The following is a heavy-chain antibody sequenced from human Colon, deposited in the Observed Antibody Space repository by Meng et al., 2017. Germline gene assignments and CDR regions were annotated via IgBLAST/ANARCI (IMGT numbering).Heavy chain of an antibody. Sequence: SETLSLTCTVSGGSISSGSHYWSWIRQPAGKGLEWIGRIYTSGSTNYNPSLKSRVTISVDTSKNQFSLKLSSVTAADTAVYYCARVAVGYYDSSGYYYNWFDPWGQGTLVTVSS. J-gene: IGHJ5*02. CDR1: GGSISSGSHY. CDR2: IYTSGST. CDR3: ARVAVGYYDSSGYYYNWFDP. D-gene: IGHD3-22*01. V-gene: IGHV4-61*02.